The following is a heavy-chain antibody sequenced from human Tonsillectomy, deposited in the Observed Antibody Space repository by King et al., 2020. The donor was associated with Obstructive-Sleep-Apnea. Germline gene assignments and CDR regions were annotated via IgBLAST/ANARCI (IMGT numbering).Heavy chain of an antibody. CDR2: IYPGDSHT. J-gene: IGHJ6*02. CDR3: ATQTVGISPTSYYYYGMDV. D-gene: IGHD4-17*01. CDR1: GYSFTSYW. Sequence: DVQLVESGAEVIQPGESLRISCKGSGYSFTSYWIGWVRQMPGKGLEWMGIIYPGDSHTRYSPSFQGQVTFSADKSISTAYLQWRSLKASDTAMYYCATQTVGISPTSYYYYGMDVWGQGTTVTVSS. V-gene: IGHV5-51*01.